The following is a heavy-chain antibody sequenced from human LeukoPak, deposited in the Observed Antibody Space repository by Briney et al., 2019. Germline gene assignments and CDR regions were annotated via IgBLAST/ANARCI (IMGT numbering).Heavy chain of an antibody. CDR1: EFTFDDYA. J-gene: IGHJ4*02. Sequence: PGGSLRLSCAASEFTFDDYAMHWVRQAPGKGLEWVSLISWDDDSTYYADSVKGRFTISRDNSKNSLYLQMKSLKTEDTALYYCAKDIWGRNSGSLIDYWGQGTLVTVSS. CDR3: AKDIWGRNSGSLIDY. CDR2: ISWDDDST. D-gene: IGHD1-26*01. V-gene: IGHV3-43*01.